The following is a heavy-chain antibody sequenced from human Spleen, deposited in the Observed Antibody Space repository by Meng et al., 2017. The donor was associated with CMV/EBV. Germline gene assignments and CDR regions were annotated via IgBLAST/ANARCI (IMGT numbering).Heavy chain of an antibody. CDR3: AKGTREYCSGGTCYPLDY. CDR1: TFSSYA. Sequence: TFSSYARSWVRQAPGKGLDWVSVISGSGGSTFYADSVKGRFTISRDNSKNTLYLQMNSLRAEDTAVYYCAKGTREYCSGGTCYPLDYWGQGTLVTVSS. J-gene: IGHJ4*02. V-gene: IGHV3-23*01. CDR2: ISGSGGST. D-gene: IGHD2-15*01.